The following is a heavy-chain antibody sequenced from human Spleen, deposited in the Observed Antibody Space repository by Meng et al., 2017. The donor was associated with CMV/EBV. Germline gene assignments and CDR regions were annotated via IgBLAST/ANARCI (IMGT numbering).Heavy chain of an antibody. CDR2: IIPSGGAT. Sequence: KASGYTFTSYYIHWVRQAPGQGLEWMGIIIPSGGATSYAQKFQGRVTMTRDTSTGTVYMELSSLRSEDTAVYHCARGSETSMVSWFDPWGQGTLVTVSS. CDR1: GYTFTSYY. J-gene: IGHJ5*02. CDR3: ARGSETSMVSWFDP. D-gene: IGHD5-18*01. V-gene: IGHV1-46*01.